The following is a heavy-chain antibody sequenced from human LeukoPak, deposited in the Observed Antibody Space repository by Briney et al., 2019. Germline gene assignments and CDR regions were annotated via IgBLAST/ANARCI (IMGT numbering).Heavy chain of an antibody. J-gene: IGHJ3*02. V-gene: IGHV1-2*02. CDR3: ARGSGSSWADAFDI. Sequence: GASVKVSCKASGYTFTGYYMHWVRQAPGQGLEWMGWINPNSGGTNYAQKFQGRVTMTRDTSISTAYMELSRLRSDDTAVYYCARGSGSSWADAFDIWGQGTMVTVFS. CDR1: GYTFTGYY. D-gene: IGHD6-13*01. CDR2: INPNSGGT.